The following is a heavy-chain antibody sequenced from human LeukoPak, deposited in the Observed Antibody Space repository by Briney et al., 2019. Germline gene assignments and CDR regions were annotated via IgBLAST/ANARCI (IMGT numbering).Heavy chain of an antibody. CDR1: GGSISSYF. D-gene: IGHD6-13*01. V-gene: IGHV4-4*07. Sequence: PSETLSLTRTVSGGSISSYFWSWIRQPAGRGLEWIGRIYTSGSTNYNPSLKSRVTVSVDTSKNQFSLKLSSVAAADTAVYYCARGGGSSTFRSFDIWGQGTMVTVSS. CDR3: ARGGGSSTFRSFDI. CDR2: IYTSGST. J-gene: IGHJ3*02.